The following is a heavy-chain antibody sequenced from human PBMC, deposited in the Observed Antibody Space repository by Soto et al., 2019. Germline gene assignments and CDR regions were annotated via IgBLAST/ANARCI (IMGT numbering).Heavy chain of an antibody. V-gene: IGHV4-30-2*01. Sequence: QLQLQESGSGLVKPSQTLSLTCAVSGGSISSGGYSWSWIRQPPGKGLEWIGYIYHSACTYYNPSLKSRVHISVDRAKNQFSLKLSSVAAADTAVYYCAAGGWLPRYYWGQGTLVTVSS. CDR1: GGSISSGGYS. J-gene: IGHJ4*02. CDR3: AAGGWLPRYY. CDR2: IYHSACT. D-gene: IGHD5-12*01.